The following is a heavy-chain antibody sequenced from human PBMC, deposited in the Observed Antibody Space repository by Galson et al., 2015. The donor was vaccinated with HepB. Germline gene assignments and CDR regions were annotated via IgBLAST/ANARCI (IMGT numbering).Heavy chain of an antibody. J-gene: IGHJ6*03. CDR3: VRRYRFRLVPAATTPYYYYYMDV. CDR2: VSWNGSRT. V-gene: IGHV3-35*01. CDR1: GFTFSNSD. Sequence: LRLSCAASGFTFSNSDMNWVHQAPGKGLEWVSGVSWNGSRTHYADSVKGRFIISRDNSRNTLYLQTNSLRAEDTAVYYCVRRYRFRLVPAATTPYYYYYMDVWGKGTTVTVSS. D-gene: IGHD2-2*01.